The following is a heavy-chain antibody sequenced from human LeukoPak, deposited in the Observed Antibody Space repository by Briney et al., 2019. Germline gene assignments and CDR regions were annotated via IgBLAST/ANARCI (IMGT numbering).Heavy chain of an antibody. CDR2: IYRSGST. J-gene: IGHJ5*02. V-gene: IGHV4-39*01. CDR3: AGSTYDNWFDP. CDR1: GGSISSSSYY. D-gene: IGHD2-8*01. Sequence: SETLSLTCTVSGGSISSSSYYCGWIRQPPGKGLEWIGSIYRSGSTYYNPSLKSRVTLSVETSKNQFSLKLSSVTAADTAVYYCAGSTYDNWFDPWGQGTLVTVSS.